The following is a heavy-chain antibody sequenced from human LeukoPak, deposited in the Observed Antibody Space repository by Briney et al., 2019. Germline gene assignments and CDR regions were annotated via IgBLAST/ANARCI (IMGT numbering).Heavy chain of an antibody. CDR3: ARGTSGYDYYDSSGYYSFDY. J-gene: IGHJ4*02. CDR2: INHSGST. V-gene: IGHV4-34*01. D-gene: IGHD3-22*01. CDR1: DDSFSSHY. Sequence: PSETLSLTCAVSDDSFSSHYWTWIRQPPGKGLEWIGEINHSGSTNYNPSLKSRVTISVDTSKNQFSLKLSSVTAADTAVYYCARGTSGYDYYDSSGYYSFDYWGQGTLVTVSS.